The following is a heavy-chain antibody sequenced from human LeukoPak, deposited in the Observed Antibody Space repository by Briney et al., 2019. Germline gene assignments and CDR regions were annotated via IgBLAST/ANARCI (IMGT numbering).Heavy chain of an antibody. D-gene: IGHD3-10*01. CDR2: IYYSGST. Sequence: SETLSLTCTVSGVSISSYYWSWIRQPPGKGLEWIGYIYYSGSTNYNPSLKSRVTISVDTSRNQFSLKLSSVTAADTAVYYCARGYYGSGSYYFDYWGQGTLVTVSS. CDR1: GVSISSYY. J-gene: IGHJ4*02. CDR3: ARGYYGSGSYYFDY. V-gene: IGHV4-59*01.